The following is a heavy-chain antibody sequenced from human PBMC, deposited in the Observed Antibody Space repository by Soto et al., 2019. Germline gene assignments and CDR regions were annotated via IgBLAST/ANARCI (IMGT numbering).Heavy chain of an antibody. V-gene: IGHV4-39*01. CDR2: IYYSGST. CDR3: ARSPPARSGWYGVIDY. Sequence: QLQLQESGPGLVKPSETLSLTCTVSGGSISSSSYYWGWIRQPPGKGLEWIGSIYYSGSTYYNPSLKSRVTISVDTSKNQFSLKLSSVTAADTAVYYCARSPPARSGWYGVIDYWGQGTLVTVSS. CDR1: GGSISSSSYY. D-gene: IGHD6-19*01. J-gene: IGHJ4*02.